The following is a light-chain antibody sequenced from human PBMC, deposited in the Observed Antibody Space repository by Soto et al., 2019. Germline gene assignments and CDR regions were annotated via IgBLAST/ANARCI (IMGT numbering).Light chain of an antibody. Sequence: EIVLAQSPGTLSLSPGERATLSCRASQSFRGLLAWYQQKPGQAPRLLIYDAYNRATGIPPRFSGSGSGTDFTLTISRLEPEDFAMYFCQQYVSSPQTFGQGTKVDIK. J-gene: IGKJ1*01. CDR3: QQYVSSPQT. CDR1: QSFRGL. CDR2: DAY. V-gene: IGKV3-20*01.